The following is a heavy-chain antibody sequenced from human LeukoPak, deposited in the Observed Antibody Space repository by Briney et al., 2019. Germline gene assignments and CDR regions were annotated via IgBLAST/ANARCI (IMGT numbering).Heavy chain of an antibody. CDR3: ARGLSTYYYGSGVYYFDY. CDR2: IKQDGSEK. Sequence: GGSLRLSCAASGSILSSYWMSWVRQAPGKGLEWVANIKQDGSEKNYVDSVKGRFTISRDNAKNSLYLQMNSLRAEDTAVYYCARGLSTYYYGSGVYYFDYWGQRTLVTVSS. V-gene: IGHV3-7*04. CDR1: GSILSSYW. D-gene: IGHD3-10*01. J-gene: IGHJ4*02.